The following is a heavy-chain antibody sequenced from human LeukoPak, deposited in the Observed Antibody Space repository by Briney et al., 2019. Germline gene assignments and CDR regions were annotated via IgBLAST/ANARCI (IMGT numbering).Heavy chain of an antibody. CDR1: VGSISSSSYY. Sequence: SETLSLTCTVSVGSISSSSYYWGWIRQPPGKGLEWIGSIYYSGSTYYNPSLKSRVTISVDTSKNQFSLKLSSMTAADTAVYYCAREHSSSWYLVPKFDPWGQGTLVTVSS. D-gene: IGHD6-13*01. V-gene: IGHV4-39*02. CDR2: IYYSGST. J-gene: IGHJ5*02. CDR3: AREHSSSWYLVPKFDP.